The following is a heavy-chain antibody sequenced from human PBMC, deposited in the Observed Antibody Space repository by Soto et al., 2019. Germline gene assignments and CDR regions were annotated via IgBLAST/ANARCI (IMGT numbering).Heavy chain of an antibody. J-gene: IGHJ3*02. V-gene: IGHV3-9*01. Sequence: GGSLRLSCAASGFTFDDYAMHWVRQAPGKGLEWVSGISWNSGSIGYTDSVKGRFTISRDNAKNSLYLQMNSLRAEDTALYYCAKDSITMLLITVVAAFDIWGQGTMVTVSS. CDR3: AKDSITMLLITVVAAFDI. CDR2: ISWNSGSI. CDR1: GFTFDDYA. D-gene: IGHD3-10*02.